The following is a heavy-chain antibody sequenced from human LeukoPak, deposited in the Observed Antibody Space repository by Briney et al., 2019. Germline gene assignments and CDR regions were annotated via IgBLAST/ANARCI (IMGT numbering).Heavy chain of an antibody. CDR2: ISSSGSTI. J-gene: IGHJ6*04. Sequence: GGSLRLSCAASGFTFSSYPMHWVRQAPGTGLEWVSYISSSGSTIYYADSVKGRFTISRDNAKNSLYLQMNSLRAEDTAVYYCAELGITMIGGVWGKGTTVTISS. CDR3: AELGITMIGGV. V-gene: IGHV3-48*03. D-gene: IGHD3-10*02. CDR1: GFTFSSYP.